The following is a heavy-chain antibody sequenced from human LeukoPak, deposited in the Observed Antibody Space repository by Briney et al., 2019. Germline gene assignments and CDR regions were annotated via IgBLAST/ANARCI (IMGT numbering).Heavy chain of an antibody. CDR2: ITGSGGST. V-gene: IGHV3-23*01. J-gene: IGHJ4*02. CDR3: AKWGDYDVLTGYYVSDY. D-gene: IGHD3-9*01. Sequence: GRSLRLSCAASGFIFSNYAMSCGRQTPGKGLEWVSAITGSGGSTYYADSVKGGFTISRDNSKTTLYLQMNSLRAEDTAVYYCAKWGDYDVLTGYYVSDYWGQGTLVTVSS. CDR1: GFIFSNYA.